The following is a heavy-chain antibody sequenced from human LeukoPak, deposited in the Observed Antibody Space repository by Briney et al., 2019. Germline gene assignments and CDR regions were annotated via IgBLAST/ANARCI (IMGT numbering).Heavy chain of an antibody. CDR1: GGSISSGGYY. Sequence: SETLSLTCTASGGSISSGGYYWSWIRQHPGKGLEWIGYIYYSGSTYYNPSLKSRVTISVDTSKNQFSLKLSSVTAADTAVYYCAREGPDIVVVPATIDAFDIWGQGTMVTVSS. D-gene: IGHD2-2*01. CDR3: AREGPDIVVVPATIDAFDI. V-gene: IGHV4-31*03. CDR2: IYYSGST. J-gene: IGHJ3*02.